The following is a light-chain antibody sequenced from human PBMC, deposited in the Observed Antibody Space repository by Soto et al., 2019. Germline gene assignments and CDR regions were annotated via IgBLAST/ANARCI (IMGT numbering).Light chain of an antibody. CDR3: QQYASSPLT. V-gene: IGKV3-20*01. J-gene: IGKJ4*01. CDR2: GAS. Sequence: EILWPQSPATLLFSQGEEATLSCGASRNVGRNLVVWYQQKPGQAPRVFIYGASSRATGIPARFSGSGSGTDFTLTISRLEPEDFAVYYCQQYASSPLTFGGGTKVEVK. CDR1: RNVGRNL.